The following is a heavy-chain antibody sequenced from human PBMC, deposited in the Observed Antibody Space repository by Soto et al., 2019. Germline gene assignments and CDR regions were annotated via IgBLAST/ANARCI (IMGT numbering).Heavy chain of an antibody. CDR3: GRSIGATSVNS. J-gene: IGHJ4*02. CDR2: VHHDGNA. D-gene: IGHD6-6*01. Sequence: YETFCLSCIVSGFAVRPAYIWGWIRQPPGKVREWIGSVHHDGNAYYPPSVLGRGTISVDTANNQVALRLMSVTTADTAIYSCGRSIGATSVNSWSQGTLVTV. CDR1: GFAVRPAYI. V-gene: IGHV4-38-2*02.